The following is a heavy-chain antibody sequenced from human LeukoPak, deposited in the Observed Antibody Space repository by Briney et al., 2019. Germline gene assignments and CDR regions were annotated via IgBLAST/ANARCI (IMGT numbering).Heavy chain of an antibody. CDR2: IYYSGST. J-gene: IGHJ4*02. Sequence: SETLSLTCIVSGGSIRSSSYYWGWIRQPPGKGLEWIGTIYYSGSTYYNPSLKSRVILSVDTSKNQFSLKLSSVTAADTAVYYCALGCSAANCYGGLDYWGQGTLVTVSS. V-gene: IGHV4-39*01. D-gene: IGHD2-15*01. CDR3: ALGCSAANCYGGLDY. CDR1: GGSIRSSSYY.